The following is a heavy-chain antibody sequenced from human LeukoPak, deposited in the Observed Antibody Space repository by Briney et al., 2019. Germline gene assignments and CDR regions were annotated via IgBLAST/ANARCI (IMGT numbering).Heavy chain of an antibody. CDR3: AVVSDCSSTSCYVNY. D-gene: IGHD2-2*01. CDR2: INHSGST. Sequence: SETLSLTCAVYGGSFSGYYWSWIRQPPGKGLEWIGEINHSGSTNYNPSLKSRVTISVDTSKNQFSLELSSVTAADTAVYYCAVVSDCSSTSCYVNYWGQGTLVTVSS. CDR1: GGSFSGYY. V-gene: IGHV4-34*01. J-gene: IGHJ4*02.